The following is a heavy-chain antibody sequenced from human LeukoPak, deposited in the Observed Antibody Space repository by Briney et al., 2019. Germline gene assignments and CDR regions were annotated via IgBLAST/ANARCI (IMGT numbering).Heavy chain of an antibody. Sequence: PGGSLRLSCADSGFTFSDSAVHWVRQASGKGLEWVGRIRSKRNNYATAFAASVRGRFTISGDDSKKTAFLQMNSLKTEDTAVYYCTKELAYYYSLDVWGQGTTVTVSS. CDR3: TKELAYYYSLDV. CDR2: IRSKRNNYAT. CDR1: GFTFSDSA. D-gene: IGHD1-7*01. J-gene: IGHJ6*02. V-gene: IGHV3-73*01.